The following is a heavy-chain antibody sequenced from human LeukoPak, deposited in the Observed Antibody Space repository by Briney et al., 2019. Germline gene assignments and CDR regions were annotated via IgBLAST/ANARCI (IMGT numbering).Heavy chain of an antibody. J-gene: IGHJ3*02. CDR2: IYYSGST. V-gene: IGHV4-30-4*08. D-gene: IGHD2-2*01. CDR3: ARALGVEVPAAYGFDI. Sequence: PSQTLSLTCTVSGGSISSGDYYWSWIRQPPGKGLEWIGYIYYSGSTYYNPSLKSRLTISVDTSKNQFSLKLSSVTAADTAVYYCARALGVEVPAAYGFDIWGQGTMVTVSS. CDR1: GGSISSGDYY.